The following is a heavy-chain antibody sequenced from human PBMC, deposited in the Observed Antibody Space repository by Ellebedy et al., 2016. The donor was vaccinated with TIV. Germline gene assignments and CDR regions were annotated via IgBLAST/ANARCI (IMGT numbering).Heavy chain of an antibody. V-gene: IGHV3-23*01. CDR1: GFPFSSYA. J-gene: IGHJ5*02. CDR2: ITGGCGCT. CDR3: AKIVRQSSGWSTGVDH. D-gene: IGHD6-19*01. Sequence: GESLKIPCAAPGFPFSSYAMSWVRQAPGKGLEWVSAITGGCGCTYYIASVKGRFTISRDNSKNTLYLEMNSLTAEDTAGYFCAKIVRQSSGWSTGVDHWGQGTLVTVSS.